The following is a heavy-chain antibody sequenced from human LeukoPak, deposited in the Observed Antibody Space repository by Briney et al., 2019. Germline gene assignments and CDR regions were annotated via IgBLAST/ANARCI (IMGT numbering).Heavy chain of an antibody. J-gene: IGHJ1*01. D-gene: IGHD6-6*01. CDR3: AKAYSSSPSGFQH. Sequence: GGSLRLSCAASEFTFSNYGMHWVRQAPGKGLEWVTFIRYDGSNTYYADSVKGRFTVSRDNSKNTLYLQMNSLRAEDTAVYYCAKAYSSSPSGFQHWGQGTLVTVSS. CDR1: EFTFSNYG. CDR2: IRYDGSNT. V-gene: IGHV3-30*02.